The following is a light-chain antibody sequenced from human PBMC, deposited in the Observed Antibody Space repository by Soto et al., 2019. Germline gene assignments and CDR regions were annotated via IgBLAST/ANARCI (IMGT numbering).Light chain of an antibody. CDR3: QQYGSSPT. J-gene: IGKJ1*01. CDR1: QSVSSFY. CDR2: DVS. Sequence: EIVLTQSPGTLSLSPGERATLSCRASQSVSSFYLAWYQQKPGQAPRLLIYDVSSRATGIPDRFSGSGSGTDFTLTISRLEPEDFAVYYCQQYGSSPTFSQGTKVEIK. V-gene: IGKV3-20*01.